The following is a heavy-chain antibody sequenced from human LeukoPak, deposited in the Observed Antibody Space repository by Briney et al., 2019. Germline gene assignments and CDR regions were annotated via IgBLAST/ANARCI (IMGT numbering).Heavy chain of an antibody. V-gene: IGHV1-18*01. Sequence: GASVKVSCKASGYTFTSYGISWVRQAPGQGLEWMGWISAYNGNTNYAQKLQGRVTMTTDTSTSTAYMELRSLRSDDTAVYYCARDHRYSSGWYLVPIGMDVWGQGTTVTVSS. CDR1: GYTFTSYG. D-gene: IGHD6-19*01. CDR3: ARDHRYSSGWYLVPIGMDV. CDR2: ISAYNGNT. J-gene: IGHJ6*02.